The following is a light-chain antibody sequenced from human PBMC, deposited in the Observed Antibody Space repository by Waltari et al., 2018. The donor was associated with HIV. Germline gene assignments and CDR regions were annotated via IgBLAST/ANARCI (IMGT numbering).Light chain of an antibody. CDR1: SPNIGSGYD. CDR3: QSYDSSLSGWV. CDR2: ANS. Sequence: QSVLTQPPSVSGAPGQRVTIPCSGSSPNIGSGYDVHWYQQLPGTAPKLLIYANSNRPSGVPDRFSGSKSGTSASLAITGLQAEDEADYYCQSYDSSLSGWVFGGGTKLTVL. V-gene: IGLV1-40*01. J-gene: IGLJ3*02.